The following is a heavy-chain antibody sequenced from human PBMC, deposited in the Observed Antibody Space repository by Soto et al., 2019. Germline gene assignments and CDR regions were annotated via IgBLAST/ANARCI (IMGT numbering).Heavy chain of an antibody. Sequence: SETLSLTCTVSGGSIISYYWSWIRQPPGKGLEWIGYIYYSGSTNYNPSLKSRVTISVDTSKNQFSLKLSSVTAADTAVYYCARAGRVFNWFDTWGQGTLVTVSS. V-gene: IGHV4-59*01. D-gene: IGHD6-6*01. CDR3: ARAGRVFNWFDT. CDR2: IYYSGST. CDR1: GGSIISYY. J-gene: IGHJ5*02.